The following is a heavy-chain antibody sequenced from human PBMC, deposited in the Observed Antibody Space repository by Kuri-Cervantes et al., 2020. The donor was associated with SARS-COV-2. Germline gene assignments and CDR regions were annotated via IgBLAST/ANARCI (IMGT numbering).Heavy chain of an antibody. CDR1: GESFSGYY. Sequence: GSLRLSCAFYGESFSGYYWNWIRQSPGKGLEWIGEVNHRGSTNYNPSLKSRVTISVDTSSKQFSLHLGSVTAADTAVYYCARLGGFLDVWGKGTTVTVSS. CDR2: VNHRGST. J-gene: IGHJ6*04. CDR3: ARLGGFLDV. V-gene: IGHV4-34*01. D-gene: IGHD4-23*01.